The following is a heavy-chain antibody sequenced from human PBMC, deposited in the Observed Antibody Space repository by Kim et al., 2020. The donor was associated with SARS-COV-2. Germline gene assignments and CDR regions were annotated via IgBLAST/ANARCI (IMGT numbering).Heavy chain of an antibody. CDR1: GFTFSNYG. CDR3: AKELAGYTYGQDYYYYGMDV. Sequence: GGSLRLSCAASGFTFSNYGVHWVRQAPGKGLEWVALISYDGSNKYYADSVKGRFTIFRDNSKNTLYLHMNNLRTEDTAVYHCAKELAGYTYGQDYYYYGMDVWGQATTVTVSS. CDR2: ISYDGSNK. V-gene: IGHV3-30*18. J-gene: IGHJ6*02. D-gene: IGHD6-13*01.